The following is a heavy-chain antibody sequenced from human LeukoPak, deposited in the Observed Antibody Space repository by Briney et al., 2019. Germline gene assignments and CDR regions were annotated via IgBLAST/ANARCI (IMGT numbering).Heavy chain of an antibody. CDR3: ARAPQWLGSYFDY. J-gene: IGHJ4*02. CDR1: GFILGSYA. D-gene: IGHD6-19*01. Sequence: PGGSLRLSCAASGFILGSYAMHWVRQAPGKGLEWVAVISYDGSYDHYADSVKGRFTISRDNSKNTLYLQMSSLTTEDTAVYYCARAPQWLGSYFDYWGQGTLVTVSS. V-gene: IGHV3-30*15. CDR2: ISYDGSYD.